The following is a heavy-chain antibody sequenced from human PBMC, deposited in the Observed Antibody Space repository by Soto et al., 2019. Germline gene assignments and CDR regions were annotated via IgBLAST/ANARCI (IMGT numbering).Heavy chain of an antibody. J-gene: IGHJ6*02. CDR2: IYYSGST. CDR3: ARLREQWLLYDYYGMDV. D-gene: IGHD6-19*01. V-gene: IGHV4-39*01. CDR1: GGSISSSSYY. Sequence: PSETLSLTCTVSGGSISSSSYYWGWIRQPPGKGLEWIGSIYYSGSTYYNPSLKSRVTISVDTSKNQFSLKLSSVTAADTAVYYCARLREQWLLYDYYGMDVWGQGTTVTAP.